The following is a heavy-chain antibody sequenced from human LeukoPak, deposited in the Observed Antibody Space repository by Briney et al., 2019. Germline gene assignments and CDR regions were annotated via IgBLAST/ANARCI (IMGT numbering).Heavy chain of an antibody. CDR1: GFSFSSHW. CDR2: INQDGGTK. J-gene: IGHJ5*02. D-gene: IGHD3-22*01. Sequence: GGSLRLSCAASGFSFSSHWMSWVRHTPGKGLEWVANINQDGGTKYYRDFAKGRFTISRDNAQNSLYLQINSLRAEDTAVYYCARDLGQYYDTSDNWFDPWGQGTLVTVSS. V-gene: IGHV3-7*01. CDR3: ARDLGQYYDTSDNWFDP.